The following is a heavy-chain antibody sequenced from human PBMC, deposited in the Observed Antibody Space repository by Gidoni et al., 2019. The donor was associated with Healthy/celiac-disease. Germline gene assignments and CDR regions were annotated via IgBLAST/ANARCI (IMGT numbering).Heavy chain of an antibody. CDR1: GFIFTNSW. D-gene: IGHD3-9*01. CDR3: ARFEKAVSGYYGMDV. CDR2: INPSDSDT. Sequence: EVQLVQSGAAVKKPGEPLKISCKGSGFIFTNSWIGWVRQMPGEGLEWMGTINPSDSDTKYSPSFQGQVTISADKSNSTSYLQWSGLKASDGAIYYCARFEKAVSGYYGMDVWGQGTTVIVS. J-gene: IGHJ6*02. V-gene: IGHV5-51*01.